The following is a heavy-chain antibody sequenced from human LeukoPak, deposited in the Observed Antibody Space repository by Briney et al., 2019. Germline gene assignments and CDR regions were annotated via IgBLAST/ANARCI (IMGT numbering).Heavy chain of an antibody. CDR1: GFTFDDFA. V-gene: IGHV3-23*01. D-gene: IGHD3-22*01. J-gene: IGHJ4*02. CDR2: ISGSGGST. CDR3: AKDNYYDSSGYLRY. Sequence: GGSLRLSCAASGFTFDDFAMHWVRQVPGKGLEWVAGISGSGGSTYYADSVKGRFTISRDNSKNTLYLQMNSLRAEDTAVYYCAKDNYYDSSGYLRYWGQGTLVTVSS.